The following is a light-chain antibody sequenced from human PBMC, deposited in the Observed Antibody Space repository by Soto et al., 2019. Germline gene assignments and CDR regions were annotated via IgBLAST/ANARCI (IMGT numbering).Light chain of an antibody. Sequence: DIQMTQSPSTLSASVGDRVTITCRASQSISSWLAWYQQKPGKAPKLLIYKASSLESGVPSRFSGSGSGTEFTLTISSLQPDDFATYYCQQYNTYRYTFGQGTKLEIE. CDR2: KAS. V-gene: IGKV1-5*03. CDR1: QSISSW. J-gene: IGKJ2*01. CDR3: QQYNTYRYT.